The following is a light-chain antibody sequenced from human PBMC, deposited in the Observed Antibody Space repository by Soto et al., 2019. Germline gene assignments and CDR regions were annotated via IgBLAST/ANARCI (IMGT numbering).Light chain of an antibody. CDR1: QSVSRY. CDR3: QQRSNWPLT. V-gene: IGKV3-11*01. J-gene: IGKJ3*01. CDR2: DAF. Sequence: EIVLTQSPATLSLSPGERATLSCRASQSVSRYLAWYQQKPGQVPRLLIYDAFNRATGIPARFSGSGSGTDFTLTISSLEHEDFAVYYCQQRSNWPLTFGPGTKVDIK.